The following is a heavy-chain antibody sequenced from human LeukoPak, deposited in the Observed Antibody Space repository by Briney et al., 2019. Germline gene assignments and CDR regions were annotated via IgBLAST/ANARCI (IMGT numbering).Heavy chain of an antibody. CDR3: AKTYDSSGYYFDY. J-gene: IGHJ4*02. CDR1: GFTFSSYA. CDR2: ISGSGGST. D-gene: IGHD3-22*01. Sequence: GGSLRLSCAASGFTFSSYAMSWVRQAPGKGLEWVSAISGSGGSTYYADSVKGRSTISRDNSKNTLYLQMNSLRAEDTAVYCCAKTYDSSGYYFDYWGQGTLVTVSS. V-gene: IGHV3-23*01.